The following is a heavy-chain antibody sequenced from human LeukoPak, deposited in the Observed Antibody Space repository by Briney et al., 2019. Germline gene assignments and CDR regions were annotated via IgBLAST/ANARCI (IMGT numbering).Heavy chain of an antibody. D-gene: IGHD2-15*01. CDR1: GFTFDDYA. V-gene: IGHV3-9*01. CDR3: ARVGSRYCSGANCYDGF. CDR2: ISWNSGSI. J-gene: IGHJ4*02. Sequence: GRSLRLSCAASGFTFDDYAMHWVRQAPGKGLEWVSGISWNSGSIGYADSVKGRFTISRDNSKNTLYLQMNNLRAEDTAIYYCARVGSRYCSGANCYDGFWGQGTLVSVSS.